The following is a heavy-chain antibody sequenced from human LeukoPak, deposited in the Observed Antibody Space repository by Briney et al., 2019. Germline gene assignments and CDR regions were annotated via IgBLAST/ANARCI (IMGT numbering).Heavy chain of an antibody. CDR3: AADGIYDYVWGSYRADYYYGMDV. V-gene: IGHV1-58*01. CDR1: GFTFTSSA. Sequence: SVKVSCKASGFTFTSSAVQWVRQARGQRLEWIGWIVVGSGNTNYAQKFQEGVTITRDMSTSTAYMELSSLRSEDTAVYYCAADGIYDYVWGSYRADYYYGMDVWGKGTTVTVSS. CDR2: IVVGSGNT. D-gene: IGHD3-16*02. J-gene: IGHJ6*04.